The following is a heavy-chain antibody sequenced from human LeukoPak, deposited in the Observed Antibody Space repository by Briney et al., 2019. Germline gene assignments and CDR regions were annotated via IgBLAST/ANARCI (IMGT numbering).Heavy chain of an antibody. V-gene: IGHV3-7*01. CDR2: INQDGSDK. Sequence: GGSLRLSCAASGFTLSSYWMTWVRQAPGKGLEWVANINQDGSDKYYVDSVKGRFTISRDNAKNSLYLQMNSLRAEDTAVYYCARGSSRPRGYSQYWGQGTLVTVSS. D-gene: IGHD2/OR15-2a*01. J-gene: IGHJ1*01. CDR1: GFTLSSYW. CDR3: ARGSSRPRGYSQY.